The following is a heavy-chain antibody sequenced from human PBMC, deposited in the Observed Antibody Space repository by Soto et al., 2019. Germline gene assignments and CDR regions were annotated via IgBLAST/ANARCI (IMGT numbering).Heavy chain of an antibody. D-gene: IGHD6-19*01. CDR3: ARAGYSSGWNRFYFDY. V-gene: IGHV4-59*01. CDR2: IYYSGST. Sequence: PSETLSLTCTVSGGSISSYYWSWIRQPPGKGLEWIGYIYYSGSTNYNPSLKSRVTISVDTSKNQFSLKLSSVTAADTAVYYCARAGYSSGWNRFYFDYWGQGTLVTVSS. J-gene: IGHJ4*02. CDR1: GGSISSYY.